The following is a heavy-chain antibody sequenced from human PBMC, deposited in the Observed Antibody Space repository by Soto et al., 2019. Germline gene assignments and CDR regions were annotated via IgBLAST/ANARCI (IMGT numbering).Heavy chain of an antibody. CDR3: AKARAQYYDFWSGYPVDY. CDR1: GFSFRNFA. J-gene: IGHJ4*02. Sequence: GGSLRLSCAASGFSFRNFAMSWVRQAPGKGLEWVSGISSSGVNTFYADSVKGRFTISRDNSKNTLYLQMNSLRAEDTAVYYCAKARAQYYDFWSGYPVDYWGQGTLVTVSS. CDR2: ISSSGVNT. D-gene: IGHD3-3*01. V-gene: IGHV3-23*01.